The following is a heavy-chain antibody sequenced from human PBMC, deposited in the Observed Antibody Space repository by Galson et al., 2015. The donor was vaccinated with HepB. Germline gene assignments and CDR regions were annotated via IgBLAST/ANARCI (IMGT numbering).Heavy chain of an antibody. CDR3: AKDRDRGEYSYSWGFFDY. CDR1: GFTSSSYA. D-gene: IGHD5-18*01. Sequence: SLRLSCAASGFTSSSYAMSWVRQAPGKGLEWVSGISSSGGSRVYADSVRGRFTISRDSPKNTLYLQMNSLRAEDTAVYYCAKDRDRGEYSYSWGFFDYWGQGTVVTVSS. CDR2: ISSSGGSR. J-gene: IGHJ4*02. V-gene: IGHV3-23*01.